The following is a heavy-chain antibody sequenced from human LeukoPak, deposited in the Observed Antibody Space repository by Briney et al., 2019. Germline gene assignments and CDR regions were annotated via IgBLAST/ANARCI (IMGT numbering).Heavy chain of an antibody. CDR3: ARTTVVVVVPTGTMDY. Sequence: TGGSLRLSCAASGFTFSSYAMSWVRQAPGKGLEWVASIKQDGSGEHYVDSVKGRFTISRDNAKSSLYLQMNSLRADDTAVYYCARTTVVVVVPTGTMDYWGQGTLVTVSS. D-gene: IGHD2-15*01. CDR1: GFTFSSYA. CDR2: IKQDGSGE. V-gene: IGHV3-7*03. J-gene: IGHJ4*02.